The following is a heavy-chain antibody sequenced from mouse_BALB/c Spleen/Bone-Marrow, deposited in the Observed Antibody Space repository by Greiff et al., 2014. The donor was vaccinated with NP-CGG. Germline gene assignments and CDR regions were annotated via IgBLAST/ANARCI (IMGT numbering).Heavy chain of an antibody. V-gene: IGHV1-80*01. D-gene: IGHD4-1*01. J-gene: IGHJ2*01. CDR1: GYAFSSYW. Sequence: QVQLQQSGAELVRPGSSVKISCKASGYAFSSYWMNWVKQRPGQGLEWIGQIYPGDGDTNYNGNFKDKATLTTDKSSTTAYMQLSSLTSEDSAVYFCARGGRLTGYYFDCWGQGTTLTVSS. CDR2: IYPGDGDT. CDR3: ARGGRLTGYYFDC.